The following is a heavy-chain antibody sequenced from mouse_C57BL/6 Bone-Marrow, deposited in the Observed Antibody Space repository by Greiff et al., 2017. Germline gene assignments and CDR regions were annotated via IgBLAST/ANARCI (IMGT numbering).Heavy chain of an antibody. J-gene: IGHJ1*03. CDR1: GYSITSGYY. Sequence: EVKLLESGPGLVKPSQSLSLTCSVTGYSITSGYYWNWIRHLPGNQLELMGYISYNGSNNYNPSLKNRISITRDTSKNQFFLKLNSVTTEDTATYYGARGDTLENCDVWGTGTTVTVSS. CDR3: ARGDTLENCDV. CDR2: ISYNGSN. V-gene: IGHV3-6*01.